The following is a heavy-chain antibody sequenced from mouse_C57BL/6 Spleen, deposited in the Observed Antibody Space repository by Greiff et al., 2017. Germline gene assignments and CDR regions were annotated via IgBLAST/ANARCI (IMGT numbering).Heavy chain of an antibody. J-gene: IGHJ3*01. V-gene: IGHV1-64*01. CDR1: GYTFTSYW. D-gene: IGHD4-1*01. Sequence: VQLQQPGAELVKPGASVKLSCKASGYTFTSYWMHWVKQRPGQGLEWIGMIHPNSGSTNYNEKFKSKATLTVDKSSSTAYMQLSSLTSEDSAVYCCARNCGLQAWFAYWGQGTLVTVSA. CDR3: ARNCGLQAWFAY. CDR2: IHPNSGST.